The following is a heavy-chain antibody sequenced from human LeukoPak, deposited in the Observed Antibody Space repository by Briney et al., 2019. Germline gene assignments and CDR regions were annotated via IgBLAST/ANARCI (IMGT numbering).Heavy chain of an antibody. CDR3: AKGDY. CDR2: ISYDGSNK. V-gene: IGHV3-30*18. Sequence: QAGGFLRLSCAASGFTFSSYGMHWVRQAPGKGLEWVAVISYDGSNKYYADSVKGRFTISRDNSKNTLYLQMNSLRAEDTAVYYCAKGDYWGQGTLVTVSS. J-gene: IGHJ4*02. CDR1: GFTFSSYG.